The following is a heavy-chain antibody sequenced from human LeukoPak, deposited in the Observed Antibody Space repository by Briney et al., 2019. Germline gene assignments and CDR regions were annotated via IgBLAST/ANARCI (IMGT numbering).Heavy chain of an antibody. CDR2: IYYSGST. D-gene: IGHD6-19*01. CDR1: GGSISSYY. Sequence: PSETLSLTCTVSGGSISSYYWSWIRQPPGKGLEWIGYIYYSGSTNYNPSLKSRVTISVDTSKNQFSLKLSSVTAADTAVYYCARDRDSSGLDIWGQGTMVTVSS. CDR3: ARDRDSSGLDI. V-gene: IGHV4-59*01. J-gene: IGHJ3*02.